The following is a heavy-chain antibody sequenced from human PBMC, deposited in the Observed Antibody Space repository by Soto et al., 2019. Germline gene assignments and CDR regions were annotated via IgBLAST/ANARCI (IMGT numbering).Heavy chain of an antibody. V-gene: IGHV1-18*01. D-gene: IGHD6-19*01. Sequence: QVQLVQSGAEVKKPGASVKVSCKASGYTFSSYGLSWVRQAPGQGLEWMGWISAYNGNTKYAQKLQGRVTMTTDTSTSTAYMEMRSMRADDTAVYCCARDLALGLVDYWGLGTLVTVSS. CDR3: ARDLALGLVDY. J-gene: IGHJ4*02. CDR2: ISAYNGNT. CDR1: GYTFSSYG.